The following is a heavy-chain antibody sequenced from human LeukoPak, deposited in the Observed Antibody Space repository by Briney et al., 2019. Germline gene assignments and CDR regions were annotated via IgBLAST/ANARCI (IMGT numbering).Heavy chain of an antibody. Sequence: SETLSLTCAVYGGSFSGYYWSWIRQPPGKGLEWIGEINHSGSTNHNPSLKSRVTISVDTSKNQFSLKLSSVTAADTAVYYCARGMKMATAPFDYWGQGTLVTVSS. V-gene: IGHV4-34*01. CDR3: ARGMKMATAPFDY. CDR2: INHSGST. D-gene: IGHD5-24*01. CDR1: GGSFSGYY. J-gene: IGHJ4*02.